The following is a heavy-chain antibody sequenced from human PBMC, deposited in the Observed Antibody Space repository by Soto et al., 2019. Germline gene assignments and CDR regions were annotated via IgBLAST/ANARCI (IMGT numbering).Heavy chain of an antibody. V-gene: IGHV4-28*01. J-gene: IGHJ4*02. CDR1: GYSIGTYNW. CDR3: ARTWRLKTGQLDY. Sequence: PSETLSLTCAVPGYSIGTYNWWGWIRQPPGKGLEWIGYIYYTGTTYYNLSLKSRVTMSVDTANDQFSLKLSSVTAADTAVYYCARTWRLKTGQLDYWGQGTLVTVSS. CDR2: IYYTGTT. D-gene: IGHD3-3*01.